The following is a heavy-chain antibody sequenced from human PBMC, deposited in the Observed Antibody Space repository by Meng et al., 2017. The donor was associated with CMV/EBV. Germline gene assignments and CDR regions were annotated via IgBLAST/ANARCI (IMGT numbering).Heavy chain of an antibody. CDR2: INWNGGST. Sequence: GGSLRLSCAASGFTFDDYGMSWVRQAPGKGLEWVSGINWNGGSTGYADSVKGRFTISRDNAKNSLYLQMNSLRAEDTALYYCARAQSRSYAPTPFDYWGQGTLVTVSS. D-gene: IGHD1-26*01. CDR1: GFTFDDYG. V-gene: IGHV3-20*04. CDR3: ARAQSRSYAPTPFDY. J-gene: IGHJ4*02.